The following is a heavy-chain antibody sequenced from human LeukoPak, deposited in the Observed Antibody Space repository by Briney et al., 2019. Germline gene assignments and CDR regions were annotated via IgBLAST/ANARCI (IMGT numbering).Heavy chain of an antibody. V-gene: IGHV4-34*01. CDR2: INHSGST. Sequence: SETLSLTCAVYGGSFSGYYWSWIRQPPGKGLEWIGEINHSGSTNYNPSLKSRVTISVDTSKNQSSLKLSSVTAADTAVYYCATSHYDFWSGYQAYYFDYWGQGTLVTVSS. D-gene: IGHD3-3*01. CDR1: GGSFSGYY. CDR3: ATSHYDFWSGYQAYYFDY. J-gene: IGHJ4*02.